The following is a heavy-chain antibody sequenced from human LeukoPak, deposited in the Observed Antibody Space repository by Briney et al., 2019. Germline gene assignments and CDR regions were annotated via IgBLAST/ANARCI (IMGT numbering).Heavy chain of an antibody. J-gene: IGHJ6*03. CDR3: AREDGGAVAGTPYYYYYMDV. CDR2: IKQDGSEK. Sequence: GGSLRLSCVASGFTFSSRDWMTWVRQAPGKGLEWVANIKQDGSEKNYVDSVKGRFTISRDNAKHSVDLQMNSLRVEDTAVYYCAREDGGAVAGTPYYYYYMDVWGKGTTVTIPS. V-gene: IGHV3-7*01. D-gene: IGHD6-19*01. CDR1: GFTFSSRDW.